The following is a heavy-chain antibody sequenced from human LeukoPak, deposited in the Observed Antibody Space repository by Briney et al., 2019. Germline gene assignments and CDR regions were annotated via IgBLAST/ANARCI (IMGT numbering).Heavy chain of an antibody. CDR3: AKQLGYCSDGSCYFPY. D-gene: IGHD2-15*01. CDR1: GFTFNNYA. J-gene: IGHJ4*02. V-gene: IGHV3-23*01. CDR2: ISNNGGYT. Sequence: QAGGSLRLSCIVSGFTFNNYAIDWVRQAPGKGLEWVSAISNNGGYTYYADSVQGRFTISRDNSKSTLCLQMNSLRAEDTAVYYCAKQLGYCSDGSCYFPYWGQGTLVTVSS.